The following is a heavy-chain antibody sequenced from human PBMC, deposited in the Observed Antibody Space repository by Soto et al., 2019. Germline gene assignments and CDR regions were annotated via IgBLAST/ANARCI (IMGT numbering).Heavy chain of an antibody. CDR3: ARSRDGYSFYFYYGMDV. V-gene: IGHV3-48*03. CDR1: GFTFSSYE. D-gene: IGHD4-4*01. J-gene: IGHJ6*02. Sequence: GGSLRLSCAAFGFTFSSYEMNWVRQAPGKGLGGVSYISSSGSTIYYADSVKGRFTISRDNAKNSLYLQMNSLRAEDTAVYYCARSRDGYSFYFYYGMDVWGQGTTVTVSS. CDR2: ISSSGSTI.